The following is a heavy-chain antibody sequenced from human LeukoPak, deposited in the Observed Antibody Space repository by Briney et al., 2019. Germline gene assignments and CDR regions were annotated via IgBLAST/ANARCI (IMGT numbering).Heavy chain of an antibody. J-gene: IGHJ6*03. V-gene: IGHV1-18*01. CDR1: GYTFTSYG. CDR3: ARGNYDFESWNYYYMDV. D-gene: IGHD3-3*01. Sequence: ASVKVSCKASGYTFTSYGISWVRQAPGQGLEWMGWISAYNGNTNYAQKLQGRVTMTTDTSTSTAYMELRSLRSDDTAVYYCARGNYDFESWNYYYMDVWGKGTTVTVSS. CDR2: ISAYNGNT.